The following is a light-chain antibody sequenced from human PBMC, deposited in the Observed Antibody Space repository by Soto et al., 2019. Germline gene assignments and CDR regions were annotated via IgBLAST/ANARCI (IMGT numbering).Light chain of an antibody. CDR2: KAS. CDR1: QTISSW. V-gene: IGKV1-5*03. CDR3: HHYNSYSEA. Sequence: DIQMTQSPSTLAGSVGDRVTITCRASQTISSWLAWYQQKPGKAPKLLIYKASTLKSGVPSRFIGSGSGTAFPLTISSLQPDDFATYYCHHYNSYSEAFGQGTQVDIK. J-gene: IGKJ1*01.